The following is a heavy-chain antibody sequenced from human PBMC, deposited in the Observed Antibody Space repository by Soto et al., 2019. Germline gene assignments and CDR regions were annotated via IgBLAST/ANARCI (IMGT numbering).Heavy chain of an antibody. CDR3: AREALSGTYYYYGMDV. CDR1: GYTFTSYG. D-gene: IGHD2-15*01. Sequence: ASVKVSCKASGYTFTSYGFSWVRQAPGQGLEWMGWISAYNGNTNYAQKLQGRVTMTVDTSTSTAYMELRSLRSDDTAVYYCAREALSGTYYYYGMDVWGQGTTVTVSS. CDR2: ISAYNGNT. J-gene: IGHJ6*02. V-gene: IGHV1-18*01.